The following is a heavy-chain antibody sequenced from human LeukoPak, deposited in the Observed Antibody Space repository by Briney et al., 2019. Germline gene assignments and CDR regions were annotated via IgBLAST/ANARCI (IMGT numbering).Heavy chain of an antibody. V-gene: IGHV3-53*01. CDR1: GFSVSTNY. J-gene: IGHJ2*01. D-gene: IGHD3-3*02. Sequence: GGSLRLSCAASGFSVSTNYMNWVRQAPGKGLEWVSILYSGSDTYYADSVEGRFIISRDSSKNTLFLQMNDLRVEDTAVYYCARVGDHFHWYLDLWGRGTLATISS. CDR3: ARVGDHFHWYLDL. CDR2: LYSGSDT.